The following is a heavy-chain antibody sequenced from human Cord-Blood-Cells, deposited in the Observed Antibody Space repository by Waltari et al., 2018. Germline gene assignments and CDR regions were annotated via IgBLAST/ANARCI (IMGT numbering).Heavy chain of an antibody. V-gene: IGHV1-69*09. Sequence: QVQLVQSGAEVKKPGSSVKVSCKASGGTFSSYAISWVRQAPGQGLEWMGRIIPILGIANYAQKFQGRVTITADKSTSTAYMELSSLISEDTAVYYCAREALTIVGVVITYYYYMDVWGKGTTVTVSS. D-gene: IGHD3-3*01. CDR2: IIPILGIA. CDR1: GGTFSSYA. J-gene: IGHJ6*03. CDR3: AREALTIVGVVITYYYYMDV.